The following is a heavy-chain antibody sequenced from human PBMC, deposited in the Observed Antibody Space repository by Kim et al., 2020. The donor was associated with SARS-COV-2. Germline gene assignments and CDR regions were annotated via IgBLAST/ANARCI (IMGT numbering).Heavy chain of an antibody. Sequence: GGSLRLSCAASGFTFSGSAMHWVRQASGKGLEWVGRIRSKANSYATAYAASVKGRFTISRDDSKNTAYLQMNSLKTEDTAVYYCTSPVLRYFDGRDYWGHGTLVTVSS. CDR1: GFTFSGSA. V-gene: IGHV3-73*01. CDR3: TSPVLRYFDGRDY. D-gene: IGHD3-9*01. J-gene: IGHJ4*01. CDR2: IRSKANSYAT.